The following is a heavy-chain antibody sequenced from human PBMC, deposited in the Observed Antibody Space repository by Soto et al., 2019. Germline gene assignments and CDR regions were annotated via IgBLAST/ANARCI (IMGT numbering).Heavy chain of an antibody. CDR3: VKEGYMRSDWYGQFDC. CDR1: GFTFNSYA. V-gene: IGHV3-64D*06. Sequence: GGSLRLSCSASGFTFNSYAMHWVRQAPGKGLEFVSAISSYGADTYYADSVKGRFALSRDNSKNTLYLQMSSLRAEDTALYYCVKEGYMRSDWYGQFDCWGQGALVTVSS. J-gene: IGHJ4*02. D-gene: IGHD6-19*01. CDR2: ISSYGADT.